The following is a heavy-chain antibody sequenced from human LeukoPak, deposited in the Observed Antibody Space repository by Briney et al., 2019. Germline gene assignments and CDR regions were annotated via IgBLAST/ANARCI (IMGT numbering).Heavy chain of an antibody. Sequence: ASVKVSCKASGYTFTNYAIHWVRQAPGQRLEWMGWINAGNGNTKYSPKFQGRVTITRDTSASTAYMELSSLRSEDTAVYYCARDLKQFGGGFDYWGQGALVTVSS. CDR1: GYTFTNYA. CDR2: INAGNGNT. V-gene: IGHV1-3*01. D-gene: IGHD2-15*01. CDR3: ARDLKQFGGGFDY. J-gene: IGHJ4*02.